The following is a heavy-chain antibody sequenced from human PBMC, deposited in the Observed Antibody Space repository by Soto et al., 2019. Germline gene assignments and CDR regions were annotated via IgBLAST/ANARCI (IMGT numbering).Heavy chain of an antibody. CDR3: ARETHFIAY. Sequence: VQLVESGGDLVQPGGSLRLSCAASGFTFSSYEMNWVRQAPGKGLEWVSYISSTGTSMDYADSVKGRFTISRDNAKNSLFLQLNRLRDEDTAVYYCARETHFIAYWGQGTLVSVPA. CDR1: GFTFSSYE. J-gene: IGHJ4*02. V-gene: IGHV3-48*03. CDR2: ISSTGTSM.